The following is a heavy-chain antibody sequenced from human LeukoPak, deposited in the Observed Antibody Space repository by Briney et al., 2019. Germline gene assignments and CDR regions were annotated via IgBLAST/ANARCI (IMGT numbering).Heavy chain of an antibody. J-gene: IGHJ6*02. D-gene: IGHD4-11*01. V-gene: IGHV1-24*01. CDR1: GYTLTELS. Sequence: ASVKVSCKVSGYTLTELSMHWVRQAPGKGLEWMGGFDPEDGETIYAQKFQGRVTMTEDTSTDTAYMELSSLRSEDTAVYYCASSGDDYSNYVGAPYYYGMDVWGQGTTVTVSS. CDR3: ASSGDDYSNYVGAPYYYGMDV. CDR2: FDPEDGET.